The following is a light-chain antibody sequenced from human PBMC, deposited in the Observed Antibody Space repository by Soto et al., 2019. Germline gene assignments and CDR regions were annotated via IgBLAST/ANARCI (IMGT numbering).Light chain of an antibody. CDR2: WAS. J-gene: IGKJ1*01. V-gene: IGKV4-1*01. CDR1: QSVLYSSNNKNY. CDR3: QQYYRPWT. Sequence: DIVMTQSPDSLAVSLGERATINCKSSQSVLYSSNNKNYLAWYQQKPGQPPKLLIYWASTRESGVPDRCSGSGSGTDFTLTISSLHAEDVAVYYCQQYYRPWTFGQGTKVEIK.